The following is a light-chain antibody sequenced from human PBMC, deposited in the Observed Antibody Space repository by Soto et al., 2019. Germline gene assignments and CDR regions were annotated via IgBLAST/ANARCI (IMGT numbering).Light chain of an antibody. V-gene: IGKV4-1*01. CDR1: QSVLYDSNNKNY. CDR3: QQYYSITKT. Sequence: DILMTQSPDSLAVSLGERATINCKSSQSVLYDSNNKNYLAWYQQKPGQPPKLLIYWASTRESGVPDRFSGTGSGTDFTLTISSLQAEDVAVYFFQQYYSITKTFGQGTKVDIX. CDR2: WAS. J-gene: IGKJ1*01.